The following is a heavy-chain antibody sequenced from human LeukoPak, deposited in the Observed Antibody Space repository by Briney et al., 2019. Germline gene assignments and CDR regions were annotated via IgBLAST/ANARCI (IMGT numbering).Heavy chain of an antibody. CDR1: GGSFSGYY. Sequence: SETLSLTCAVYGGSFSGYYWSWIRQPPGKGLEWIGEINHSGSTNYNPSLKSRVTISVDTSKNQFSLKLSSVTAADTAVYYCARHLRGRQMPDYWGQGTLVTVSS. CDR2: INHSGST. J-gene: IGHJ4*02. CDR3: ARHLRGRQMPDY. V-gene: IGHV4-34*01. D-gene: IGHD2-2*01.